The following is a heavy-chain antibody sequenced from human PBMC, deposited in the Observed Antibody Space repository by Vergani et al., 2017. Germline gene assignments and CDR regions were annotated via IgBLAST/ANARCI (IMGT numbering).Heavy chain of an antibody. CDR2: ISYDGSNK. CDR3: AKDGRDCSGGSCLKGYMDV. J-gene: IGHJ6*03. Sequence: QVQLVESGGGVVQPGRSLRLSCAASGFTFSSYGMHWVRQAPGKGLEWVAVISYDGSNKYYADSVKGRFTISRDNSKNTLYLQMNSLRAEDTAVYYCAKDGRDCSGGSCLKGYMDVWGKG. CDR1: GFTFSSYG. V-gene: IGHV3-30*18. D-gene: IGHD2-15*01.